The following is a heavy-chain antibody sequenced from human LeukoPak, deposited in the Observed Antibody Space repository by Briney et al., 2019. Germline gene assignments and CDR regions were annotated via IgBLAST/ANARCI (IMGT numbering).Heavy chain of an antibody. Sequence: VAPVKVSCKASGYTFNNHYMYWVRQAPGQGLEWMGVINPSGGSTSYAQKFQGRVTMTRDTSTRTVYMEVNSLRSEDTAVYYCARQGTYSSAIGMGYWGQGTLVTVSS. CDR3: ARQGTYSSAIGMGY. CDR2: INPSGGST. J-gene: IGHJ4*02. D-gene: IGHD6-19*01. V-gene: IGHV1-46*02. CDR1: GYTFNNHY.